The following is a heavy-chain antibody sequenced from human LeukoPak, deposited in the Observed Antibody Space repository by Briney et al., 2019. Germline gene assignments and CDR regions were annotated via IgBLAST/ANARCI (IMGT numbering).Heavy chain of an antibody. V-gene: IGHV4-61*02. J-gene: IGHJ3*02. D-gene: IGHD3-10*01. Sequence: SQTLSLTCTVSGGSISSGSYYWSWIRQPAGKGLEWIGRIYTSGSTNYNPSLKSRVTISVDTSKNQFSLKLSSVTAADTAVYYCARDVITMVRGVIIGYDAFDIWGQGTMVTVSS. CDR2: IYTSGST. CDR1: GGSISSGSYY. CDR3: ARDVITMVRGVIIGYDAFDI.